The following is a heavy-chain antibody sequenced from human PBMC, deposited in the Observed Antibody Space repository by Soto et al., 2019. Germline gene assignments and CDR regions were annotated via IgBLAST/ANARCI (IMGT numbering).Heavy chain of an antibody. CDR3: AHRRGGYNWDDGDFDY. CDR1: GFSLTTSGVG. CDR2: IYWDNDR. Sequence: QITLKESVPTLVKPTQTLTLTCTFSGFSLTTSGVGVGWIRQPPVEALESLALIYWDNDRRYNPSLRSRLASSTDTSKNQVVLTMTNVDPMDTGTYYCAHRRGGYNWDDGDFDYWGPGTLVTVSS. D-gene: IGHD1-20*01. J-gene: IGHJ4*02. V-gene: IGHV2-5*02.